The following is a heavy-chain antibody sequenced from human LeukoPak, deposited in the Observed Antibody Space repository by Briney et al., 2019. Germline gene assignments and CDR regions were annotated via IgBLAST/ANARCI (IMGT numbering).Heavy chain of an antibody. D-gene: IGHD5-12*01. Sequence: KSSETLSLTCIVSGDSISSYYWSWIRQPPGKGLEWIGYIYHSGSTYYNPSLKSRVTISVDRSKNQFSLKLSSVTAADTAVYYCAREGLPDAFDIWGQGTMVTVSS. CDR3: AREGLPDAFDI. J-gene: IGHJ3*02. CDR1: GDSISSYY. CDR2: IYHSGST. V-gene: IGHV4-30-2*01.